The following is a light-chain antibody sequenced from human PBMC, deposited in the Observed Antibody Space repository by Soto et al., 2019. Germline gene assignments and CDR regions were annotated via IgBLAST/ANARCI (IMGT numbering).Light chain of an antibody. V-gene: IGLV2-8*01. CDR2: DVS. CDR3: CSSAGAFYV. CDR1: SSDVGGYNY. J-gene: IGLJ1*01. Sequence: QSVLTQPPSASGSPGQSVTISCTGTSSDVGGYNYVSWYQHHPGKAPRLMVYDVSKRPSGVPDRFSGSKSGNTASLTISGLQAEDEADYYCCSSAGAFYVFGTGTKSPS.